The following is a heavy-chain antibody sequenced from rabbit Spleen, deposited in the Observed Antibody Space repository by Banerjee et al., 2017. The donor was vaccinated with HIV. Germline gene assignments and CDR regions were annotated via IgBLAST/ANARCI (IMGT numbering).Heavy chain of an antibody. CDR1: GFDLSSYYY. CDR2: IYGGSSGSA. J-gene: IGHJ4*01. CDR3: ARAPTTTDEMSL. V-gene: IGHV1S45*01. D-gene: IGHD1-1*01. Sequence: QEQLVESGGGLVQPGASLTLTCTASGFDLSSYYYMCWVRQAPGKGLEWIACIYGGSSGSAYYATWAKGRFTISKPSSTAVTLQMTSLTAADTATYFCARAPTTTDEMSLWGPGTLVTVS.